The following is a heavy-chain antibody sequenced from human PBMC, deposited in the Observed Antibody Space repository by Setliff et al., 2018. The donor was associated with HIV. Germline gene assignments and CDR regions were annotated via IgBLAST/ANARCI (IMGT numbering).Heavy chain of an antibody. CDR1: GGSINSSTYY. CDR2: IYYSGNT. Sequence: SETLSLTCTVSGGSINSSTYYWGWIRQPPGKGLEWIGWIYYSGNTRYNPSLKSRVTISLDTSKNRFSLQLTSVTAADTAVYYCARAEMATIVAFDIWGQGTMVTVSS. V-gene: IGHV4-61*05. D-gene: IGHD5-12*01. J-gene: IGHJ3*02. CDR3: ARAEMATIVAFDI.